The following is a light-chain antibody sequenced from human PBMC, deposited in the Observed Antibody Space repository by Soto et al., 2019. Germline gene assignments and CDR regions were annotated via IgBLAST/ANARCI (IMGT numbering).Light chain of an antibody. CDR3: QQYNDWPLT. CDR1: QSVSIY. Sequence: EIVLTQSPATLSLSPGDRATLSCRASQSVSIYLAWYQQKPGQAPRLLIYGAFTRATGIPARFSGTGSGTEFTLTISSLQSEDFALYYCQQYNDWPLTFGQGTKVDIK. V-gene: IGKV3-15*01. CDR2: GAF. J-gene: IGKJ1*01.